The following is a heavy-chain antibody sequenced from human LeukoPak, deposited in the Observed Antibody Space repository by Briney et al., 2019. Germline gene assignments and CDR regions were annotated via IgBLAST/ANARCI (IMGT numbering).Heavy chain of an antibody. Sequence: GGSLRLSCAASGFTFSSYAMSWVRQAPGKGLEWVSAISGSGGSTYYADSVKGRFTISRDNSKNTLYLQMNSLRAEDTAEYYCAKGASIVGDNIGGYWGQGTLVTVSS. CDR1: GFTFSSYA. CDR2: ISGSGGST. D-gene: IGHD1-26*01. CDR3: AKGASIVGDNIGGY. V-gene: IGHV3-23*01. J-gene: IGHJ4*02.